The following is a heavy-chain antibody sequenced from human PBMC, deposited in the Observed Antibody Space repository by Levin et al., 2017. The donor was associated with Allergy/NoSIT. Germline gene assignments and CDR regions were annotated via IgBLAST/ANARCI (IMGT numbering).Heavy chain of an antibody. CDR2: MNDGGSA. D-gene: IGHD1-1*01. Sequence: GSLRLSCAVYGGAFSGYYWSWIRQSPGKGLEWIGEMNDGGSANYNPSLKSRVFISVDTSRRQVSLRLRSMTAADSAIYYCARGLVNGNDAFDIWGQGTMVTVSS. V-gene: IGHV4-34*01. CDR1: GGAFSGYY. J-gene: IGHJ3*02. CDR3: ARGLVNGNDAFDI.